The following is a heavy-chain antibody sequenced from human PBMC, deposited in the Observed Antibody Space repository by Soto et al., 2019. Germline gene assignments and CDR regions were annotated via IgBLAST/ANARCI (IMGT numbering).Heavy chain of an antibody. CDR3: ARGRSSVPDRRGIGYYGLDV. D-gene: IGHD3-3*01. J-gene: IGHJ6*02. Sequence: VQLQQWGAEVLKPSETLSLTCVVNGGSFSNYYWTWIRQPPGKGLEWIGEINDSGITDSNPSLESRVTISVDMSKNQFSLRVNSVTAADTAVYHCARGRSSVPDRRGIGYYGLDVWGQGTTVTVSS. V-gene: IGHV4-34*01. CDR2: INDSGIT. CDR1: GGSFSNYY.